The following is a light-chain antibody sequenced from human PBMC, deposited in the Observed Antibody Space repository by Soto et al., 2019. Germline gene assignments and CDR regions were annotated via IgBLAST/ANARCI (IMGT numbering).Light chain of an antibody. CDR3: QQYKSSPA. V-gene: IGKV1-5*01. Sequence: DIQMTQSPSTLSASVGDRVTITCRASQSIGTWLAWYQQKPGKAPKLLIYDASSLESGVPSRFSGSGSGTEFTLTISSLQPHDSATYYCQQYKSSPAFGQGTKVEIK. CDR1: QSIGTW. CDR2: DAS. J-gene: IGKJ1*01.